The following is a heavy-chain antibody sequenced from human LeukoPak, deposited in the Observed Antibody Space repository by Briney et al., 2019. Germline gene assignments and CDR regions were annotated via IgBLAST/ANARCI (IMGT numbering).Heavy chain of an antibody. CDR1: GGSISSSSYY. Sequence: SEILPLTCTVSGGSISSSSYYWGWIRQPPGKGLEWIGSIYYSGSTYYNPSLKSRVTISVDTSKNQFSLKLSSVTAADTAVYYCASRIAARANTYYYDSSGYLHYWGQGTLVTVSS. V-gene: IGHV4-39*01. D-gene: IGHD3-22*01. CDR3: ASRIAARANTYYYDSSGYLHY. CDR2: IYYSGST. J-gene: IGHJ4*02.